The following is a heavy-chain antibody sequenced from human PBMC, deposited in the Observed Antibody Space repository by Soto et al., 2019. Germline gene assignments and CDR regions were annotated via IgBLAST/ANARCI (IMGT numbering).Heavy chain of an antibody. CDR3: AKDLREMATIRPDY. D-gene: IGHD5-12*01. Sequence: QVQLVESGGGVVQPGTSLRISCAASGFTFSSFGIHWVRQAPGKGLEWVAVISYDGIDKNYGDYVKGQFTISRENSKNMVYLQMNSLRIEDTAVYHCAKDLREMATIRPDYWGQGIQVTVSS. V-gene: IGHV3-30*18. CDR2: ISYDGIDK. CDR1: GFTFSSFG. J-gene: IGHJ4*02.